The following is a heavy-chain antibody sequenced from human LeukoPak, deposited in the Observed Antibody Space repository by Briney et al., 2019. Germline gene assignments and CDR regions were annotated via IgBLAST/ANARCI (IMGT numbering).Heavy chain of an antibody. J-gene: IGHJ6*02. CDR1: GFTVSSNY. CDR2: IYSGGST. Sequence: GGSLRLSCAASGFTVSSNYMSWVRQAPGKGLEWVSVIYSGGSTYYADSVKGRFTISRDNSKNTLYLQMNSLRAEDTAVYYCASIRYYYGMGVWGQGTTVTVSS. D-gene: IGHD2-2*02. V-gene: IGHV3-53*01. CDR3: ASIRYYYGMGV.